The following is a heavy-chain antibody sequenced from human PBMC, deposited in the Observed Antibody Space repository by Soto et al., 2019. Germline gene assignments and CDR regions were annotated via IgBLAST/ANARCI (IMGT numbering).Heavy chain of an antibody. CDR1: GDSIGNNNW. D-gene: IGHD3-10*01. CDR3: AHTIGAGSYVPY. J-gene: IGHJ4*02. CDR2: IHHSGNT. V-gene: IGHV4-4*02. Sequence: QVQLQESGPGLVKPSGTLSLTCAVSGDSIGNNNWWSWVRQPPGKGLEWIGEIHHSGNTNYNPSLKSRVSMSVEKSKNQFSLNLRSVTAADTAVYYCAHTIGAGSYVPYRGQGNLVTVSS.